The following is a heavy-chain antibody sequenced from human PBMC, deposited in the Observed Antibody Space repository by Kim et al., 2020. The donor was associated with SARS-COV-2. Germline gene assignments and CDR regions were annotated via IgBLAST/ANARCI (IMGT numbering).Heavy chain of an antibody. CDR2: TFYKSKWYN. V-gene: IGHV6-1*01. Sequence: SQTLSLTCAISGDSISDYGTAWNWIRQSPSRGLEWLGRTFYKSKWYNELAVSVESRITINADTSKNQFSLELNSVTPEDTSVYYCVRGRLLYFAMDVWGQETTVAVSS. J-gene: IGHJ6*02. CDR3: VRGRLLYFAMDV. D-gene: IGHD6-19*01. CDR1: GDSISDYGTA.